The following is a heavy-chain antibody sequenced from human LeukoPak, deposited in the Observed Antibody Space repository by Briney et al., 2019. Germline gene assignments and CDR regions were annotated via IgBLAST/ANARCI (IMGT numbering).Heavy chain of an antibody. Sequence: GGSLRLSCAASGFTFSSYWMSWVRQAPGKGLEGVANIKQDGSEKYYVDSVKGRLTISRDNAKNSLYLQMNSLRAEDTAVYYCASWVDPRGAFDIWGQGTMVTVSS. CDR2: IKQDGSEK. D-gene: IGHD3-10*01. J-gene: IGHJ3*02. V-gene: IGHV3-7*01. CDR3: ASWVDPRGAFDI. CDR1: GFTFSSYW.